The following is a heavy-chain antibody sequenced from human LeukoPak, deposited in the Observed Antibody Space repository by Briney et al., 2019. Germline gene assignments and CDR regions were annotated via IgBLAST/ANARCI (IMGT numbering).Heavy chain of an antibody. D-gene: IGHD3-3*01. CDR2: IIPIFGTA. V-gene: IGHV1-69*01. Sequence: AASVKVSCKASGGTFSSYAISWVRQAPGQGLEWMGGIIPIFGTANYAQKSQGRVTITADESTSTAYMELSSLRSEDTAVYYCARGPRTIFGVVIIKDYYYYGMDVWGQGTTVTVSS. CDR3: ARGPRTIFGVVIIKDYYYYGMDV. CDR1: GGTFSSYA. J-gene: IGHJ6*02.